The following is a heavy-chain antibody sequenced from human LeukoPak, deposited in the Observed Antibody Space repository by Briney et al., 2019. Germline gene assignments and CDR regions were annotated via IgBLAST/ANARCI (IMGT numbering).Heavy chain of an antibody. D-gene: IGHD4-17*01. CDR2: INDSGGT. J-gene: IGHJ4*02. CDR3: ATPSGDSGAY. Sequence: GGSLRLSCAAAGLTFTSNTMSWVRQAPGKGLEWLSAINDSGGTYYADSVRGRFTISTDNSKNTLYLQMSTLRADDTALYYYATPSGDSGAYWGQGTLVTASS. V-gene: IGHV3-23*01. CDR1: GLTFTSNT.